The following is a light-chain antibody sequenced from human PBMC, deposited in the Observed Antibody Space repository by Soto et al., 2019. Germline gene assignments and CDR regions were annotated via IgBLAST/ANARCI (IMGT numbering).Light chain of an antibody. CDR2: DVS. V-gene: IGLV2-14*01. CDR3: SSYTSFSTYV. J-gene: IGLJ1*01. CDR1: SSDVGGYSF. Sequence: QSVLTQPASVSGSPGQSITISCTGTSSDVGGYSFVSWYQQHPGKAPKLLIYDVSNRPSGVSNRFSGSKSGNTASLTISGLQAEDEADYYCSSYTSFSTYVFGTGTKVTVL.